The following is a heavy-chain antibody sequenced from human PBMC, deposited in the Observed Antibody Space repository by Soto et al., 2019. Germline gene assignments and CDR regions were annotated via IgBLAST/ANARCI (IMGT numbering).Heavy chain of an antibody. CDR2: ITYSGSST. J-gene: IGHJ4*02. V-gene: IGHV3-23*01. Sequence: EVQLLESGGGLVQPGGSLRLSCAASGFTFSNYAMTWVRQTPGKGLEWVSTITYSGSSTYYADSVKGRFTISRDTSRNTLYLQMNSLRVEDTAVYYCAKTSGRSGWYPFDYWGQGTLVTVSS. D-gene: IGHD6-19*01. CDR1: GFTFSNYA. CDR3: AKTSGRSGWYPFDY.